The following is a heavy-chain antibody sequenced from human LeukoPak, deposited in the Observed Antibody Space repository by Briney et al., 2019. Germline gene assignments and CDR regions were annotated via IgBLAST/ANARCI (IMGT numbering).Heavy chain of an antibody. D-gene: IGHD3-3*01. CDR1: GYTFTSYY. V-gene: IGHV1-46*01. CDR2: INPSGGST. J-gene: IGHJ3*02. CDR3: ARVSTGGITIFGVAKADAFDI. Sequence: ASVKVSCKASGYTFTSYYMHWVRQAPGQGLEWMGIINPSGGSTSYAQKFQGRVTMTRDTSTSTVYMELSSLRSEDTAVYYCARVSTGGITIFGVAKADAFDIWGQGTMVTVSS.